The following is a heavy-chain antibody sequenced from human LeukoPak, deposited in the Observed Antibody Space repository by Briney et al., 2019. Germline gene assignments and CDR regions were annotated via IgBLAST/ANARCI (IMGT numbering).Heavy chain of an antibody. Sequence: GGSLGLSCAASGFTFSSYAMSWVRQAPGKGLEWVSAISGSGGSTYYADSVKGRFTISRDNSKNTLYLQMNSLRAEDTAVYYCARDSAAAAGTGYFDYWGQGTLVTVSS. CDR1: GFTFSSYA. D-gene: IGHD6-13*01. J-gene: IGHJ4*02. CDR3: ARDSAAAAGTGYFDY. V-gene: IGHV3-23*01. CDR2: ISGSGGST.